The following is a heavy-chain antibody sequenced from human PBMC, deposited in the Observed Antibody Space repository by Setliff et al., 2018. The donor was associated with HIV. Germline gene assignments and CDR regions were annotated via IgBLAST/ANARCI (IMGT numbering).Heavy chain of an antibody. CDR1: GFTFTDYP. CDR3: ARGSADRVFGGVQLVAIFDS. V-gene: IGHV3-30*04. Sequence: GGSLRLSCAASGFTFTDYPMHWVRQSPGRGLEWLAVISSDGSDQYLADSVKGRFTISTDSSKNTLHLQMNSLRVDDSAVYFCARGSADRVFGGVQLVAIFDSWGQGTQVTVSS. J-gene: IGHJ4*02. CDR2: ISSDGSDQ. D-gene: IGHD3-16*01.